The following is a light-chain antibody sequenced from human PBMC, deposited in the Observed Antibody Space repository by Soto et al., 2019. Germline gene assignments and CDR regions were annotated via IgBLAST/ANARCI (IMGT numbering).Light chain of an antibody. V-gene: IGKV3-15*01. J-gene: IGKJ1*01. CDR1: QSIRNS. CDR2: DVS. CDR3: LQYQNWPRT. Sequence: ILMTQSPATLSVSPGERATLSCRASQSIRNSLDWIQQKPGQAPGLLLYDVSFRATTIPPRFSGSGSGTEFTLTISSLKSEDFAVYYCLQYQNWPRTFGQGTKVEIK.